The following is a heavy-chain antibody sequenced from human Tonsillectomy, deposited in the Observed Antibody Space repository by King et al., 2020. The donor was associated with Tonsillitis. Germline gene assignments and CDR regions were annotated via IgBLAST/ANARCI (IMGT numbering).Heavy chain of an antibody. V-gene: IGHV1-69*09. CDR3: ARDVVLRDSSGDYP. D-gene: IGHD4-17*01. CDR2: IIPLLGET. Sequence: QLVQSGAEVKKPGTSVRVSCKASGGIFDSFAFSWVRQAPGQGLKWMGRIIPLLGETIYARDFRGRLTISADASTSTADMELGDLTAEDTAIYYCARDVVLRDSSGDYPWGQGTLITVSS. J-gene: IGHJ5*02. CDR1: GGIFDSFA.